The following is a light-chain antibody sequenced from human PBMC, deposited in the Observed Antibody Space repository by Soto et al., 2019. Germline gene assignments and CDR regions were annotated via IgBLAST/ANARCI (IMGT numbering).Light chain of an antibody. CDR1: QSLLQRNGHNY. V-gene: IGKV2-28*01. CDR2: LGS. Sequence: DIVMTQSPLSLPVTPGEPASITCRSSQSLLQRNGHNYLDWYLQKPRQSPQLLIYLGSVRASGVPDRFSGNRAVTDFTLTLSRVEDCGVGFYYCVHSQKATPYTFGQGNELEIK. J-gene: IGKJ2*01. CDR3: VHSQKATPYT.